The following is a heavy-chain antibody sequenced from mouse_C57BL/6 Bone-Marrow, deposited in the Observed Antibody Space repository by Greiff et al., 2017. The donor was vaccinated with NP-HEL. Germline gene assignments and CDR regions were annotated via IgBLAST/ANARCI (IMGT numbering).Heavy chain of an antibody. J-gene: IGHJ4*01. V-gene: IGHV1-26*01. CDR1: GYTFTDYY. CDR3: ARATNYDYDGAMDY. Sequence: VQLQQSGPELVKPGASVKISCKASGYTFTDYYMNWVQQSHGKSLEWIGDINPNNGGTSYNQKFKGKATLTVDTYSSTAYMALRSLTSEDSAGYYCARATNYDYDGAMDYWGQGTSVTVSS. D-gene: IGHD2-4*01. CDR2: INPNNGGT.